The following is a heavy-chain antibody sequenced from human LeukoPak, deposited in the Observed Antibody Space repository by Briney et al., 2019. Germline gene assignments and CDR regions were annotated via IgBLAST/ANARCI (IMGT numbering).Heavy chain of an antibody. J-gene: IGHJ4*02. D-gene: IGHD5-12*01. V-gene: IGHV3-30*02. CDR1: GFSFTNCG. Sequence: GGSLRLSCATSGFSFTNCGMHWGRQPPGKGLEWVAFIRFDGSDKYYAESVKGRFTISRDNSKNTLYLQMNSLRPEDTGVYYCARAMRYSGYDYNDYWGQGTLVTVSS. CDR3: ARAMRYSGYDYNDY. CDR2: IRFDGSDK.